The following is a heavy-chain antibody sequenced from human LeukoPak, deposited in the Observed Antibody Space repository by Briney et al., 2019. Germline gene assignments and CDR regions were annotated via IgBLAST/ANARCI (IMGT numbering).Heavy chain of an antibody. D-gene: IGHD3-10*01. J-gene: IGHJ4*02. CDR2: ISGDSYDT. V-gene: IGHV1-18*01. Sequence: ASVKVSCKASGYTFRNYGINWVRQAPGQGLEWLGWISGDSYDTKYEQKLQGRVTMTADTSTSTAYMELRSLTSDDTAVYYYARNRTGTFDFWGQGTLVTVSS. CDR3: ARNRTGTFDF. CDR1: GYTFRNYG.